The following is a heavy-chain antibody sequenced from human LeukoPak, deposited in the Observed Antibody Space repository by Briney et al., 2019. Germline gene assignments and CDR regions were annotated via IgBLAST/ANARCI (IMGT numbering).Heavy chain of an antibody. CDR1: GFSFSAYG. CDR2: ISYDGRNK. CDR3: AKASNSGYFYGSGRYENWFDA. J-gene: IGHJ5*02. Sequence: GGSLRLSCGTSGFSFSAYGMHWVRQAPGKGLEWVAVISYDGRNKLYADSVKGRFTISRDNSKNTMSLQMNSLRAEDTALYYCAKASNSGYFYGSGRYENWFDAWGQGTLITVSS. D-gene: IGHD3-10*01. V-gene: IGHV3-30*18.